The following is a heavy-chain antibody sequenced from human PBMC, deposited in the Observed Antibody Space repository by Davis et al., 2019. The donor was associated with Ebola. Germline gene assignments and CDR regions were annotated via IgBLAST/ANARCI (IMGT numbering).Heavy chain of an antibody. J-gene: IGHJ6*02. CDR2: INHSGST. CDR3: ARWGGHAYGMDV. CDR1: GGSIGSSSYY. D-gene: IGHD2-15*01. V-gene: IGHV4-39*07. Sequence: SETLSLTCTVSGGSIGSSSYYWGWIRQSPGKGLEWIGEINHSGSTNYNPSLKSRVTISVDTSKNQFSLKLSSVTAADTAVYYCARWGGHAYGMDVWGQGTTVTVSS.